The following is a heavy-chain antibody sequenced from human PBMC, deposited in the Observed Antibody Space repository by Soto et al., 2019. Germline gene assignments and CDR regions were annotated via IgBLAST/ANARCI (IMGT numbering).Heavy chain of an antibody. CDR3: ARDYGGNSVWYFDL. CDR1: GGTFSSYT. V-gene: IGHV1-69*04. D-gene: IGHD4-17*01. CDR2: IIPILGIA. J-gene: IGHJ2*01. Sequence: SVKVSCKASGGTFSSYTISWVRQAPGQGLEWMGRIIPILGIANYAQKFQGRVTITADKSTSTAYMELSSLRSEDTAVYYCARDYGGNSVWYFDLWARRTPVTVSS.